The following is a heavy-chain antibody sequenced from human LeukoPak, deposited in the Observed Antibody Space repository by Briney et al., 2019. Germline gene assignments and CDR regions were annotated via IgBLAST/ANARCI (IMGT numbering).Heavy chain of an antibody. CDR1: GFXFRSYW. V-gene: IGHV3-7*05. D-gene: IGHD3-3*01. J-gene: IGHJ4*02. CDR3: ARDAGYDFWTGYYDF. CDR2: IKQDGSEK. Sequence: PGGSLRLSCVASGFXFRSYWMSWVRQAPGKGLEWVATIKQDGSEKYYVDSVKGRFTTSRDIAQNSLYLQMNSLRAEDTAVYFCARDAGYDFWTGYYDFWGQGTLVTVSS.